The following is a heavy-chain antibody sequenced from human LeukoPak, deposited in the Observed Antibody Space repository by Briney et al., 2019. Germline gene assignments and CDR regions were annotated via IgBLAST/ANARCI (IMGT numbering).Heavy chain of an antibody. CDR2: INPNSGGT. D-gene: IGHD3-16*01. J-gene: IGHJ4*02. CDR3: ARVGPEVREIIFDY. CDR1: GYTFTGYY. V-gene: IGHV1-2*02. Sequence: ASVKVSCKASGYTFTGYYMHWVRQPPGQGLEWMGWINPNSGGTNYAQKFQGRVTMTRDTSISTAYMELSRLRSDDTAVYYCARVGPEVREIIFDYWGQGTLVTVSS.